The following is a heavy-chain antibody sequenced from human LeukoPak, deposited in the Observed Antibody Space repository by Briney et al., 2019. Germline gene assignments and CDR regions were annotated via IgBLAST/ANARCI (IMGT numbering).Heavy chain of an antibody. Sequence: PGGSLRLSCVASGFTFSSYWMTWVRQAPGKGLEWVANIKTDGSQIYYVDSVKGRFTISRDNAKNSLYLQMNSLRAEDTAVYYCARDHLPGPVGAAAGNYWGQGTLVTVSS. D-gene: IGHD6-13*01. J-gene: IGHJ4*02. CDR3: ARDHLPGPVGAAAGNY. CDR2: IKTDGSQI. CDR1: GFTFSSYW. V-gene: IGHV3-7*01.